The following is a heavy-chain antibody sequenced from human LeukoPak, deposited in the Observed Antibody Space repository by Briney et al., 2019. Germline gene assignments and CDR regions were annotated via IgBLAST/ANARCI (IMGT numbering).Heavy chain of an antibody. J-gene: IGHJ4*02. CDR3: ARLFSGWEYYFDY. Sequence: PSETLSLTCTVSGGSISSYYWSWIRQPPGKGLEWIGYIYYSGSTNYNPSLKSRVTISVDTSKNQFSLKLSSVTAADTAVYYCARLFSGWEYYFDYWGQGTLVTVSS. CDR2: IYYSGST. V-gene: IGHV4-59*01. D-gene: IGHD6-19*01. CDR1: GGSISSYY.